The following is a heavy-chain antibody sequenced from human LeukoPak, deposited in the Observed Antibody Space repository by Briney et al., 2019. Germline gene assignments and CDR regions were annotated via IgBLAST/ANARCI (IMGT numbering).Heavy chain of an antibody. J-gene: IGHJ5*02. CDR1: GYIFTSYG. CDR3: ARADVGSIRWFDP. Sequence: RASVKVSCKASGYIFTSYGISWVRQAPGQGLEWMGWISPYNGNTNYAQKLQGRVTMTTDTSTTTAYMELRSLRSDDTAVYYCARADVGSIRWFDPWGQGTLVTVSS. CDR2: ISPYNGNT. D-gene: IGHD1-26*01. V-gene: IGHV1-18*01.